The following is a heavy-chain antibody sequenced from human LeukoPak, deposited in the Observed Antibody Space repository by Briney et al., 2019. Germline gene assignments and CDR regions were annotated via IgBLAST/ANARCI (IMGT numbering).Heavy chain of an antibody. D-gene: IGHD6-19*01. J-gene: IGHJ4*02. CDR3: AKDIKRKKGLVPGDPKMGGFDY. CDR1: GFTFDDYA. V-gene: IGHV3-9*01. Sequence: GGSLRLSCAASGFTFDDYAMHWVRQAPGKGLEWVSGISWNSGSIGYADSVKGRFTISRDNAKNSLYLQMNSLRAEDTALYYCAKDIKRKKGLVPGDPKMGGFDYWGQGTLVTVSS. CDR2: ISWNSGSI.